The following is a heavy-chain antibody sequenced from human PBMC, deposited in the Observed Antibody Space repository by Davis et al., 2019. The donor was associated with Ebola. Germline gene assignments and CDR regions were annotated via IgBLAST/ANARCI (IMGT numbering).Heavy chain of an antibody. V-gene: IGHV3-73*01. CDR2: IRSKANSYAT. CDR1: GFTFSGSA. D-gene: IGHD3-16*02. CDR3: TREVSRGDV. J-gene: IGHJ6*02. Sequence: GESLKIPCAASGFTFSGSAMHWVRQASGKGLEWVGRIRSKANSYATAYAASVKGRFTISRDDSKNTAYLQMNSLKTEDTAVYYCTREVSRGDVWGQGTTVTVSS.